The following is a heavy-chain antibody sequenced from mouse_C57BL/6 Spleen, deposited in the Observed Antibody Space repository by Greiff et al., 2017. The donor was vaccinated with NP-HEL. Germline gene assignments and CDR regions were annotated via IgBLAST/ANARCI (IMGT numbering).Heavy chain of an antibody. CDR1: GYTFTSYW. Sequence: QVQLKQPGAELVKPGASVKLSCKASGYTFTSYWMHWVKQRPGRGLEWIGRIDPNSGGTKYNEKFKSKATLTVDKPSSTAYMHLSSLASEDSAVYYCARSDYDPAWFAYWGQGTLVTVSA. V-gene: IGHV1-72*01. J-gene: IGHJ3*01. CDR3: ARSDYDPAWFAY. D-gene: IGHD2-4*01. CDR2: IDPNSGGT.